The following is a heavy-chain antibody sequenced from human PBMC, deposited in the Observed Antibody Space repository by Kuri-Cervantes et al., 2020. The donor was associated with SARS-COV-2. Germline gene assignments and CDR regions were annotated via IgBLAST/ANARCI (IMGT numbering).Heavy chain of an antibody. J-gene: IGHJ6*03. Sequence: GESLKISCAASGFTFSSYCMHWVRQAPVKGQEWVAVIWCDGSNKYYADSVKGRFTISRDNSKNTLYLQMNSLRAEDTAVYYCSRDGVADYYYYYMDVWCKGTTV. CDR3: SRDGVADYYYYYMDV. V-gene: IGHV3-33*01. CDR2: IWCDGSNK. CDR1: GFTFSSYC. D-gene: IGHD2-15*01.